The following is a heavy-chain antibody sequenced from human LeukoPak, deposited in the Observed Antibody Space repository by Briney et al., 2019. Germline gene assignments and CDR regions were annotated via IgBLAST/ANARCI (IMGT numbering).Heavy chain of an antibody. J-gene: IGHJ4*02. Sequence: GGSLRLSCAASGFTVSSSYAMSWARQAPGKGLEWVSAISGSGGSTYYADSVKGRFTISRDNSKNTLYLQMNSLRAEDTAVYYCAKDQLPYDFSPYYFDYWGQGTLVTVSS. CDR1: GFTVSSSYA. D-gene: IGHD3-3*01. CDR3: AKDQLPYDFSPYYFDY. CDR2: ISGSGGST. V-gene: IGHV3-23*01.